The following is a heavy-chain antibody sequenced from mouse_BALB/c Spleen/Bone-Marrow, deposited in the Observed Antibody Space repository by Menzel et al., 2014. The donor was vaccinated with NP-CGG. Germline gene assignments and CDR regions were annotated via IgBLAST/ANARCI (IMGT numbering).Heavy chain of an antibody. CDR3: ARDKGRVFFDY. J-gene: IGHJ2*01. CDR1: GFTFTDYY. V-gene: IGHV7-3*02. Sequence: DVMLVESGGGLVQPGGSLRLSCATSGFTFTDYYMNWVRQPPGKALEWLGFIRNKANGYTTEYGASVKSRFTISRDNSQNILYLQMNTLRADDSATYYCARDKGRVFFDYWGQGTTLTVSS. CDR2: IRNKANGYTT.